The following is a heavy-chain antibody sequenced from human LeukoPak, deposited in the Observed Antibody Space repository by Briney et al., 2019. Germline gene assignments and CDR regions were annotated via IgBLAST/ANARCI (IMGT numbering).Heavy chain of an antibody. J-gene: IGHJ4*02. Sequence: PSETLSLTCAVSGGSISSGGYSWSWIRQPPGQGLEWIGYIYHSGSTYYNPSLKSRVTISVDRSKNQFSLKLSSVTAADTAVYYCARTVYYYDSSGYPRAYYFDYWGQGTLVTVSS. CDR2: IYHSGST. D-gene: IGHD3-22*01. CDR1: GGSISSGGYS. CDR3: ARTVYYYDSSGYPRAYYFDY. V-gene: IGHV4-30-2*01.